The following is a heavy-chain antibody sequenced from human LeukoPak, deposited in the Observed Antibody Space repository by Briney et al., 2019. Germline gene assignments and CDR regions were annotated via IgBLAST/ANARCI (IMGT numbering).Heavy chain of an antibody. D-gene: IGHD3-16*01. Sequence: SETLSLTCTVSGASITGHYWSWIRQPPGKGLEWIGFIYYSGTTNYNPSLKSRVTISVDTSKNQFSLTLSSVTAADTAVYYCARHLGGGIYFDYWGQGTLVTVSS. J-gene: IGHJ4*02. V-gene: IGHV4-59*08. CDR2: IYYSGTT. CDR1: GASITGHY. CDR3: ARHLGGGIYFDY.